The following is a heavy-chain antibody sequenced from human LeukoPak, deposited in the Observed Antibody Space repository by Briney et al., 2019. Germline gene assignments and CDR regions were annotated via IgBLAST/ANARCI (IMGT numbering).Heavy chain of an antibody. CDR2: ISSSGSTI. V-gene: IGHV3-48*03. D-gene: IGHD3-10*02. J-gene: IGHJ6*04. CDR3: AELGITMIGGV. Sequence: GGSLRLSCAASGFTFSSYEMNWVRQAPGKGLEGVSYISSSGSTIYYADSVKGRFTISRDNANNSLYLQMNSLRAEDTAVYYCAELGITMIGGVGGKGTTVTISS. CDR1: GFTFSSYE.